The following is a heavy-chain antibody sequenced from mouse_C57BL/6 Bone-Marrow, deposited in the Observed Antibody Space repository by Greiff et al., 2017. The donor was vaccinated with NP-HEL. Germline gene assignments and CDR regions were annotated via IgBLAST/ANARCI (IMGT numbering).Heavy chain of an antibody. J-gene: IGHJ1*03. CDR2: IYPRDGST. D-gene: IGHD1-1*01. Sequence: QVQLQQSGPELVKPGASVKLSCKASGYTFTSYDINWVKQRPGQGLEWIGWIYPRDGSTKYNEKFKGKATLTVDTSSSTAYMQLSSLTSEDSAVYFCARERDYGSSSWWYFDVWGTGTTVTVSS. V-gene: IGHV1-85*01. CDR1: GYTFTSYD. CDR3: ARERDYGSSSWWYFDV.